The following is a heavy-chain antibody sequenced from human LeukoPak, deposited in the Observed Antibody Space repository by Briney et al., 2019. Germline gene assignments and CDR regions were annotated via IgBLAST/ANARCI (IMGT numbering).Heavy chain of an antibody. D-gene: IGHD5-18*01. V-gene: IGHV3-33*06. J-gene: IGHJ4*02. CDR1: GFTFSSYG. Sequence: GGSLRLSCAASGFTFSSYGMHWVRQAPGKGLEWVAVIWYDGSNKYYADSVKGRFTISRDNSKNTLYLQMNSLRAEDTAVYYCAKEDTAMGGDGYFDYWGQGTLVTVSS. CDR3: AKEDTAMGGDGYFDY. CDR2: IWYDGSNK.